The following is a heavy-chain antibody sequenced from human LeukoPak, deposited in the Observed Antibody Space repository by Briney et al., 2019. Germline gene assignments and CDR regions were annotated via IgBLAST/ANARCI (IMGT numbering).Heavy chain of an antibody. D-gene: IGHD6-13*01. Sequence: GGSLRLSCAASGFTFSSYWMSWFRRVPGKGLEWVANINHHGNEKYYVDSVKGRFTISRDNARNSLYLQMNSLRVEDTAVYYCARDSSWLDYWGQGALVTVSS. V-gene: IGHV3-7*01. CDR1: GFTFSSYW. J-gene: IGHJ4*02. CDR3: ARDSSWLDY. CDR2: INHHGNEK.